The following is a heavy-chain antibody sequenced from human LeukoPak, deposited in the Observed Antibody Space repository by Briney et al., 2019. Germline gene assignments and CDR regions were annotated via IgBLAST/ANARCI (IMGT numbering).Heavy chain of an antibody. CDR3: ARDFGRTVFDY. V-gene: IGHV4-39*07. D-gene: IGHD3/OR15-3a*01. CDR1: GGSISSSSYY. J-gene: IGHJ4*02. CDR2: IYYSGST. Sequence: PSETLSLTCTVSGGSISSSSYYWGWIRQPPGKGPEWIGSIYYSGSTYYNPSLKSRVTISVDTSKNQFSLKLSSVTAADTAVYYCARDFGRTVFDYWGQGTLVTVSS.